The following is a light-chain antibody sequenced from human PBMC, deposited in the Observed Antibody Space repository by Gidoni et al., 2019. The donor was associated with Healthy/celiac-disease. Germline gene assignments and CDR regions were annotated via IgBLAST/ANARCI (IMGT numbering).Light chain of an antibody. Sequence: DIQLTQSPSFLSASVGDRGTITCRASQSISSYLAWYQQKPGKATKLLIYAASTLQSGVPSRFSGSGSGTEFTLTISSLQPEDFATYYCQQLNSYPRTFGVGTKVEIK. CDR2: AAS. CDR3: QQLNSYPRT. J-gene: IGKJ4*01. CDR1: QSISSY. V-gene: IGKV1-9*01.